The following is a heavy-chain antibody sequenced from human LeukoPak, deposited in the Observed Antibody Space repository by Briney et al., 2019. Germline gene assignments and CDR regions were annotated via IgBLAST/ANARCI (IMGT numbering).Heavy chain of an antibody. CDR1: GFTFDDYA. J-gene: IGHJ6*02. Sequence: GGSLRLSCAASGFTFDDYAMHWVRQAPGKGLEWVSGISWNSGSIGYADSVKSRFTISRDNAKNSLYLQMNSLRAEDTALYYCAKDINIAAAGTYYYYYGMDVWGQGTTVTVSS. CDR2: ISWNSGSI. D-gene: IGHD6-13*01. CDR3: AKDINIAAAGTYYYYYGMDV. V-gene: IGHV3-9*01.